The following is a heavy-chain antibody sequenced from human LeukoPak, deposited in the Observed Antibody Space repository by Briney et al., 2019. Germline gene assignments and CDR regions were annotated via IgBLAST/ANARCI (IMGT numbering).Heavy chain of an antibody. Sequence: PSETLSLTCTVSGGSIKSHYWSWIRQTPGKGLEWIGCIYESGSTYHNPSLKSRVTISVDMSKNQYSLKVTSVTAADTAVYYCARWGDGSGSYRGFDIWGQGTMVTVSS. J-gene: IGHJ3*02. V-gene: IGHV4-59*11. CDR1: GGSIKSHY. CDR3: ARWGDGSGSYRGFDI. CDR2: IYESGST. D-gene: IGHD3-3*01.